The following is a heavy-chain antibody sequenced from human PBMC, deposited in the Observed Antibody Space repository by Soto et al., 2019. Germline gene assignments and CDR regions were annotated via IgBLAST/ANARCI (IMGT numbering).Heavy chain of an antibody. CDR3: ARGFTMVRGYYYYGMDV. CDR1: GGSISSGGYY. CDR2: IYYSGST. D-gene: IGHD3-10*01. J-gene: IGHJ6*02. V-gene: IGHV4-31*03. Sequence: SETLSLTCTVSGGSISSGGYYWSWIRQHPGKGLEWIGYIYYSGSTYYNPSLKSRVTISVDTSKNQVSLKLSSVTAADTAVYYCARGFTMVRGYYYYGMDVWGQGTTVTVS.